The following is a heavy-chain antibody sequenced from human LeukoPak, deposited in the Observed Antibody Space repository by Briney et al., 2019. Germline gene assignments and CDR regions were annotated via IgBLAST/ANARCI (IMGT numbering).Heavy chain of an antibody. CDR2: VNTNTGNP. Sequence: GASVKVSCKASGYIFTSYFMNWVRQAPGQGLEWMGWVNTNTGNPTYAQGFTGRFVFSLDTSVSTAYLQISSLKAEDTAVYYCARVGLPHHYYYMDVWGKGTTVTVSS. J-gene: IGHJ6*03. CDR3: ARVGLPHHYYYMDV. D-gene: IGHD3/OR15-3a*01. CDR1: GYIFTSYF. V-gene: IGHV7-4-1*02.